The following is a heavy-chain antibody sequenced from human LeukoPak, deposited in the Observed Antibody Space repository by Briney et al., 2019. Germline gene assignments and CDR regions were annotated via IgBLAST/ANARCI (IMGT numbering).Heavy chain of an antibody. CDR1: GYSFISYW. J-gene: IGHJ4*02. Sequence: GESLKISCKASGYSFISYWIGWLRQMPGKGLEWMGITYLGDFDTRYSPSFQGQVTISADRSISIAYLQWNSLKASDTAVYYCARGGTATRTFDYWGQGTLVTVSS. CDR2: TYLGDFDT. CDR3: ARGGTATRTFDY. D-gene: IGHD1-1*01. V-gene: IGHV5-51*01.